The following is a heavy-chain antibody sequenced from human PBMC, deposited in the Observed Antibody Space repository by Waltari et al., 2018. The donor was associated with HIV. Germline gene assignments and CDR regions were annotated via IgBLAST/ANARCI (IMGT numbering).Heavy chain of an antibody. D-gene: IGHD1-1*01. J-gene: IGHJ5*02. CDR2: VSNGGTF. CDR3: ARGDGGFYLNDYFDP. Sequence: QVQLQQWGGGLLKPSETLSLTCAVYGESLKNYHWTWIRQAPGKGLEWIGEVSNGGTFNYSPSLKSRVTMSLDTSKSQFSLKMKSMTAADTAIYYCARGDGGFYLNDYFDPWGQGTLVTVSS. V-gene: IGHV4-34*01. CDR1: GESLKNYH.